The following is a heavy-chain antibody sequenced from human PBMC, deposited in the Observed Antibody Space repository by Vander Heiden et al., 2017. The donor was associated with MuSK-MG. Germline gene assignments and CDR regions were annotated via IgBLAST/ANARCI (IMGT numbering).Heavy chain of an antibody. D-gene: IGHD2-21*02. CDR1: GFTFSAYA. CDR3: AKGDWLDY. V-gene: IGHV3-23*01. J-gene: IGHJ4*02. CDR2: IGPSGGST. Sequence: VQLLESGGGLVQPGWSLRLSCPASGFTFSAYALPWVRPAQERGVEWVSAIGPSGGSTYYADSVKGRFTISRDDCKNTMYLQMSRLRADDRAIYYCAKGDWLDYWSQGTLVTVSS.